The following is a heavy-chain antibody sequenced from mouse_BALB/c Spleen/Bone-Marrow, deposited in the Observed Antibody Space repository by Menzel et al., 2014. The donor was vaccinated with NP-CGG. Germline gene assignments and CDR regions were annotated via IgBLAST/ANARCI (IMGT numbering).Heavy chain of an antibody. J-gene: IGHJ3*01. Sequence: EVMLVESGGGLVQPGGSMKLSCVDSGFTFSNYWMNWVRQSPEKGLEWVAEIRLKSNNYATHYAESVKGRFTISRDDSKSSVYLQMNNLRAEDAGIYYCTSMRRRGFAYWGQGTLVTVSA. D-gene: IGHD2-3*01. CDR2: IRLKSNNYAT. CDR3: TSMRRRGFAY. V-gene: IGHV6-6*02. CDR1: GFTFSNYW.